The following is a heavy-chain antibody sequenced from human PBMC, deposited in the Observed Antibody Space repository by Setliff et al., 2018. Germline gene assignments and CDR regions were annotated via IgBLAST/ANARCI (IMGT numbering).Heavy chain of an antibody. CDR2: ISSTGGTT. Sequence: PGGSLRLSCAASGFTFSSYVMTWVRQAPGKGLEWVSSISSTGGTTYYVDSVKGRFTISRDNSKNTLYLQMNSLRAEDTSVYYCVKGRSSGWYRDAFDIWGQGTTVTVSS. CDR1: GFTFSSYV. V-gene: IGHV3-23*01. J-gene: IGHJ3*02. D-gene: IGHD6-19*01. CDR3: VKGRSSGWYRDAFDI.